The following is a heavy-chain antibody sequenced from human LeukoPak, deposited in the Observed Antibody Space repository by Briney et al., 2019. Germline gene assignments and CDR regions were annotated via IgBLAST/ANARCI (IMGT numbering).Heavy chain of an antibody. CDR3: ARDSHQLKYGGVLDY. Sequence: GGSLRLSCATSGFSFSTYVMSWVRQAPGKGLEWVAVIWYDGSNKYYADSVKGRFTISRDNSKNTLYLQMNSLRAEDTAVYYCARDSHQLKYGGVLDYWGQGTLVTVSS. CDR1: GFSFSTYV. V-gene: IGHV3-33*08. CDR2: IWYDGSNK. D-gene: IGHD2-2*01. J-gene: IGHJ4*02.